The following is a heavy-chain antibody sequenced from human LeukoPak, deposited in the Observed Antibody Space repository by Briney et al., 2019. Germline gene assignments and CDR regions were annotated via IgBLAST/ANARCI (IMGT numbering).Heavy chain of an antibody. CDR2: FNPSGGNT. CDR3: ARGRTVTNDFDL. V-gene: IGHV1-46*02. J-gene: IGHJ2*01. Sequence: GASVKVSCKASGYTLDVYYIHWVRQAPGQGLEWMGIFNPSGGNTNYAQRFQGRVTLTRDTSTTTVYMDLSGLRPDDTAVYYCARGRTVTNDFDLWGRGTLLTVSS. CDR1: GYTLDVYY. D-gene: IGHD4-17*01.